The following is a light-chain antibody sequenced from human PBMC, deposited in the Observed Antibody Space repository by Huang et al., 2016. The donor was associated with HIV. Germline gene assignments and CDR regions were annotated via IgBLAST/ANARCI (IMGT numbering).Light chain of an antibody. CDR1: QSLLHSNGYNY. CDR3: MQSRQTPPWT. CDR2: LGS. J-gene: IGKJ1*01. V-gene: IGKV2-28*01. Sequence: DIVMTQSPLSLPVTPGEPASISCRSSQSLLHSNGYNYLDWYLQKPGQSPQLLIYLGSNRASGGPDRFSGSGSGTDFTLKISRVEAEDVGVYYCMQSRQTPPWTFGQGTKVEIK.